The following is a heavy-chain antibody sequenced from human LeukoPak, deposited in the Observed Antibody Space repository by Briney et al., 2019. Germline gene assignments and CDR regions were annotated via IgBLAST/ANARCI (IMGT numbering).Heavy chain of an antibody. CDR1: GGTFSSYA. J-gene: IGHJ6*02. D-gene: IGHD6-13*01. CDR3: ARDHGGIAAASYYYYGMDV. CDR2: IIPILGIA. Sequence: GASVKVSCKASGGTFSSYAISWVRRAPGQGLEWMGRIIPILGIANYAQKFQGRVTITADKSTSTAYMELSSLRSEDTAVYYCARDHGGIAAASYYYYGMDVWGQGTTVTVSS. V-gene: IGHV1-69*04.